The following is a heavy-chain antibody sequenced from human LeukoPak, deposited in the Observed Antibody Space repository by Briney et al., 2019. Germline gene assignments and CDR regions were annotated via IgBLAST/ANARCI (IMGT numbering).Heavy chain of an antibody. CDR2: IYFSGNT. V-gene: IGHV4-59*01. D-gene: IGHD3-9*01. CDR3: ARDLNHGFNYYYYGLEV. Sequence: SETPSLTCTVSGDSINSYYWSWIRQPPGKGLEWIGYIYFSGNTKYNPSLENRVTISVDRSKSQFYLTLRSVTAADTAVYFCARDLNHGFNYYYYGLEVWGQGTTVTVSS. CDR1: GDSINSYY. J-gene: IGHJ6*02.